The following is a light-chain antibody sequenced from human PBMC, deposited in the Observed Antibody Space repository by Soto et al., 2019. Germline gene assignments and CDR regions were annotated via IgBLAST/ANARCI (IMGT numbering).Light chain of an antibody. CDR1: QSVSRY. J-gene: IGKJ1*01. CDR3: QQYNNWPPWT. V-gene: IGKV3-15*01. CDR2: GAS. Sequence: EIVMTQSPATLSVSPGERATLSCRASQSVSRYLGWYQQKPGQAPRLLIHGASTRATGIPGRFSGSGSGTEFTLTITSLQSEDFAIYYCQQYNNWPPWTFGQGTKVDIK.